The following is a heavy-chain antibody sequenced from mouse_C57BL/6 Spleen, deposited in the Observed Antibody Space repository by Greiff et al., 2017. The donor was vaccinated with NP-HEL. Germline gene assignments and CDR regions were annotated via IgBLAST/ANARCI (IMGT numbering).Heavy chain of an antibody. CDR1: GFSLSTSNMG. Sequence: QVTLKESGPGILQPSQTLSLTCSFSGFSLSTSNMGIGWIRQPSGQGLEGLAHIWWNDDKYYNPSLKRRLTISKDTSNTQVFLMITSVDTADTATDYCAQMDYVGGYFDYWGQGTTLTVSS. CDR2: IWWNDDK. J-gene: IGHJ2*01. CDR3: AQMDYVGGYFDY. V-gene: IGHV8-5*01. D-gene: IGHD2-4*01.